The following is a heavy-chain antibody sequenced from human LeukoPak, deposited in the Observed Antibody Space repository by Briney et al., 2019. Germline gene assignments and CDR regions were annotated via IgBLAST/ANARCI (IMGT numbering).Heavy chain of an antibody. CDR3: AKDKAPLYSGYDWDLDF. CDR2: ISWNSGSI. Sequence: GGSLRLSCAASGFTFHHYAIHWVRQVPGKGLEWVSGISWNSGSIGYADSVKGRFTISRDNAKNSVYLQMNSLRVEDTALYYCAKDKAPLYSGYDWDLDFWGQGTLVTVSS. CDR1: GFTFHHYA. J-gene: IGHJ4*02. D-gene: IGHD5-12*01. V-gene: IGHV3-9*01.